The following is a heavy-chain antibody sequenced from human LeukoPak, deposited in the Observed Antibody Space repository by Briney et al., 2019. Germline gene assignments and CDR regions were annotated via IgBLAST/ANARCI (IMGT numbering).Heavy chain of an antibody. CDR2: IYYSGST. CDR1: GGSISSSSYY. Sequence: SETLSLTCTVSGGSISSSSYYWGWIRQPPGKGLEWIGSIYYSGSTYYNPSLKSRVTISVDTSKNQFSLKLSSVTAADTAVYYCASLGHYYDSSGYSRDYFDYWGKGTLVTVSS. V-gene: IGHV4-39*01. D-gene: IGHD3-22*01. J-gene: IGHJ4*02. CDR3: ASLGHYYDSSGYSRDYFDY.